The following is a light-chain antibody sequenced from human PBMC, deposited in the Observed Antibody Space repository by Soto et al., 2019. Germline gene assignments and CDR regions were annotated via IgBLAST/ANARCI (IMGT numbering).Light chain of an antibody. V-gene: IGLV4-69*01. CDR2: VNSDGSH. Sequence: QLVLTQSPSASASLGASVKLTCSLSSGHSSYAIAWHQQQPEKGPRYLMKVNSDGSHTKGDGIPDRFSGSSSGAERYLTISSLQSEDETDYYCQTWGTGIWVFGGGTKL. J-gene: IGLJ3*02. CDR1: SGHSSYA. CDR3: QTWGTGIWV.